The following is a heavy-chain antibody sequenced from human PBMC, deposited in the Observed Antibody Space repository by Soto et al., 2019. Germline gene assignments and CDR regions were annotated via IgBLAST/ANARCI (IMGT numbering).Heavy chain of an antibody. V-gene: IGHV5-51*01. CDR3: ARPPAYCGGDCSPYFDY. J-gene: IGHJ4*02. D-gene: IGHD2-21*02. CDR2: IYPSDSDT. Sequence: GESLKISCKGSGYSFTSYWISWVRQMPGKGLEWMGMIYPSDSDTRYSPSFQGQVTISADKSISTAYLQWSSLKASDTAMYYCARPPAYCGGDCSPYFDYWGQGTLVTVSS. CDR1: GYSFTSYW.